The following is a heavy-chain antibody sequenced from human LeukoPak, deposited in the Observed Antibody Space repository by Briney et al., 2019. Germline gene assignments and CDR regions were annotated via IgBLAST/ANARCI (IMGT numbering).Heavy chain of an antibody. V-gene: IGHV3-23*01. CDR1: GFTFSSYP. J-gene: IGHJ4*02. CDR3: GKYIQTAVGANDY. D-gene: IGHD1-26*01. CDR2: ISGSGGAT. Sequence: PGGSLRLSCAASGFTFSSYPMNWVRQAPGKRLEWVAVISGSGGATFYGDSVRGRFTISRDNSRDTLYLQMSSLRPEDTAVYYCGKYIQTAVGANDYWGQGTLVTVSS.